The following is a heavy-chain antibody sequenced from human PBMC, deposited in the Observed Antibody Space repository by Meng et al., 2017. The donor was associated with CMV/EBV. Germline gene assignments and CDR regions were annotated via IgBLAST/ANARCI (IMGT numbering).Heavy chain of an antibody. V-gene: IGHV4-34*01. Sequence: GSLRLSCAVYGGSFSGYYWSWIRQPPGKGLEWIGEINHSGSTNYNPSLKSRVTISVDTSKNQFSLKLSSVTAADTAVYYCARASYYDFWSGRAVRFDPWGQGTLVTVSS. J-gene: IGHJ5*02. D-gene: IGHD3-3*01. CDR2: INHSGST. CDR3: ARASYYDFWSGRAVRFDP. CDR1: GGSFSGYY.